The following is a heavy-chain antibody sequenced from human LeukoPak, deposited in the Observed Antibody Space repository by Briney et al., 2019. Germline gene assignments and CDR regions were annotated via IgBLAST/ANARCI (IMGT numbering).Heavy chain of an antibody. Sequence: GGSLRLSCAVSGFSVSNNYMNWVRQAPGKGLEWVSLIYSRGGTSYADSVKGRFTVSRDSSKNTLFLQMNSLRVEDTAVYYCARDPPGIAASGTYYWGQGTLVTVSS. V-gene: IGHV3-53*01. J-gene: IGHJ4*02. D-gene: IGHD6-13*01. CDR2: IYSRGGT. CDR1: GFSVSNNY. CDR3: ARDPPGIAASGTYY.